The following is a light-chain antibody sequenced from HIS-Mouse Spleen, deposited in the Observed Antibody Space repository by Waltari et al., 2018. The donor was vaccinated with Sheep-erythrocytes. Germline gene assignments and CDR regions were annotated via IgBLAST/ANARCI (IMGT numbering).Light chain of an antibody. J-gene: IGLJ3*02. CDR3: SSYAGSNNWV. V-gene: IGLV2-8*01. CDR1: SSDVGGYNY. Sequence: QSALTQPPSASGSPGQSVTISCTGTSSDVGGYNYVSWYQQPPGKAPKLMIYEVSKRPSGVPDRFSGSKSGNTASLTVSGLQAEDEADDYCSSYAGSNNWVFGGGTKLTVL. CDR2: EVS.